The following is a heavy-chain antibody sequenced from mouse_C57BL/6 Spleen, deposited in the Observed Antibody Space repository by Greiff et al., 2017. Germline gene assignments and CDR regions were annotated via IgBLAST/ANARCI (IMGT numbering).Heavy chain of an antibody. CDR3: ARWGTTVVGYFDY. V-gene: IGHV1-26*01. CDR1: GYTFTDYY. D-gene: IGHD1-1*01. Sequence: EVQLQQSGPELVKPGASVKISCKASGYTFTDYYMNWVKQSHGKSLEWIGDINPNNGGTSYNQKFKGKATLTVDKSSSTAYMELRSLSSEDAAVYYGARWGTTVVGYFDYWGQGTTLTVSS. CDR2: INPNNGGT. J-gene: IGHJ2*01.